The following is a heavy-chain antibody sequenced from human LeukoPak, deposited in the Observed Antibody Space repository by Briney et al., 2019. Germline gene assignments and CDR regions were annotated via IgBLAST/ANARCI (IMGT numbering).Heavy chain of an antibody. V-gene: IGHV4-59*01. D-gene: IGHD6-13*01. CDR3: ARVSGSSSWLSYFDY. CDR2: IHYSGST. J-gene: IGHJ4*02. Sequence: SETLSLTCTVSGASISSYYWSWIRQPPGKGLEWIGFIHYSGSTNYNPSLKSRVTISINTSKKQFSLKLSSVTAADTAVYYCARVSGSSSWLSYFDYWGQGTLVTVSS. CDR1: GASISSYY.